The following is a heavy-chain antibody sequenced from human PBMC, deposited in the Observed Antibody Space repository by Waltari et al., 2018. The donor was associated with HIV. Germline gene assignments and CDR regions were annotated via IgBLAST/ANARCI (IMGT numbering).Heavy chain of an antibody. Sequence: QVQLVESGGGVVPPGTSLTLSCAASGFSLSAYAMHWVRQPPGKGVEWVASVIYDGSNEDYADSVTGRFTVSRDNSKNTLYLQMDSLRPEDTAVYYCATNSGSYRQGWFDPWGQGTQVTVSS. V-gene: IGHV3-30*01. CDR1: GFSLSAYA. D-gene: IGHD1-26*01. CDR2: VIYDGSNE. CDR3: ATNSGSYRQGWFDP. J-gene: IGHJ5*02.